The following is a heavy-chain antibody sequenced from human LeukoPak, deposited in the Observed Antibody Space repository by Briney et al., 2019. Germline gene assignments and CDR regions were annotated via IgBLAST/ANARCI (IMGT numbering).Heavy chain of an antibody. Sequence: KASETLSLTCAVYGGSFSGYYWSWIRQPPGKGLEWIGEVNHGGSTNYNPSLKSRVTISVDTSKNQFSLKLSSVTAADTAVYYCARGGYDFWSGYSPYYFDYWGQGTLVTVSS. CDR3: ARGGYDFWSGYSPYYFDY. CDR2: VNHGGST. J-gene: IGHJ4*02. CDR1: GGSFSGYY. V-gene: IGHV4-34*01. D-gene: IGHD3-3*01.